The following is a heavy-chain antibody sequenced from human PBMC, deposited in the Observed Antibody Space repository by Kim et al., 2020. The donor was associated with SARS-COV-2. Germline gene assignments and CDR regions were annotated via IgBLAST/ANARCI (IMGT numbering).Heavy chain of an antibody. CDR1: GFTFSSYG. Sequence: GGSLRLSCAASGFTFSSYGMHWVRQAPGKGLEWVAVIWYDGSNKYYADSVKGRFTISRDNSKNTLYLQMNSLRAEDTAVYYCARDGVLRFLEWSNQRYYYYGMDVWGQGTTVTVSS. CDR3: ARDGVLRFLEWSNQRYYYYGMDV. CDR2: IWYDGSNK. V-gene: IGHV3-33*01. J-gene: IGHJ6*02. D-gene: IGHD3-3*01.